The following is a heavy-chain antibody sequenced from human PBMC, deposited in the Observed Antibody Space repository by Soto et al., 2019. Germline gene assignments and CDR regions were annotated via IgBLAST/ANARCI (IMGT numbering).Heavy chain of an antibody. CDR1: GGSISSYC. CDR2: IYYSGST. D-gene: IGHD7-27*01. J-gene: IGHJ4*02. V-gene: IGHV4-59*08. CDR3: ARRWGPGFDY. Sequence: PSETLSLTCTVSGGSISSYCWSWIRQPPGKGLEWIGYIYYSGSTNYNPSLKSRVTISVDTSKNQFSLKLSSVTAADTAVYYCARRWGPGFDYWGQGTLVTVSS.